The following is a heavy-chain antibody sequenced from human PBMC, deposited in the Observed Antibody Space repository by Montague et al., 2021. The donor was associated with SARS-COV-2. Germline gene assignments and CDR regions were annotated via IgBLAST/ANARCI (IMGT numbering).Heavy chain of an antibody. CDR2: IYSDGRT. D-gene: IGHD1-1*01. J-gene: IGHJ6*02. Sequence: SLSLSCAATGFSFNPHVVTWVRQSPGKGLEWVAIIYSDGRTYYGDSVKGRFTISTDSSKTTLYVQMNNLRPEDTAVYYCAKVNERERAIYYYGMDVWGQGTTVTVS. CDR1: GFSFNPHV. V-gene: IGHV3-23*03. CDR3: AKVNERERAIYYYGMDV.